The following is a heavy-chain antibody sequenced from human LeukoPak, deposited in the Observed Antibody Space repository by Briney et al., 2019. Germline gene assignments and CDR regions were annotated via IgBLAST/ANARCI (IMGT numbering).Heavy chain of an antibody. Sequence: SGPTLVNPTQTLTLTCIFSGFSLSSSGECVGWIRRPPGQALEWIALIYWDGDERYSPSLKSRLTITKDTSKNQVVLTLTNMGPLDAATYFCAHRRGGPFFDPWGQGALVTVSS. CDR1: GFSLSSSGEC. CDR3: AHRRGGPFFDP. J-gene: IGHJ5*02. CDR2: IYWDGDE. D-gene: IGHD2-15*01. V-gene: IGHV2-5*02.